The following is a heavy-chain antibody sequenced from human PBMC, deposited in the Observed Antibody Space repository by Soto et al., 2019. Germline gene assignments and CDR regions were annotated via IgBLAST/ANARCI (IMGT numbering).Heavy chain of an antibody. V-gene: IGHV3-11*01. J-gene: IGHJ6*02. D-gene: IGHD5-18*01. CDR3: ARDVGVDTNMRHYYYGMDV. Sequence: WGSLRLSCAASGFIFSDYYMNWIRQAPGKGLEWVSYISSGGSAMYYADSVKGRFTISRDNAKNSVYLEMNSLRAADTAVYYCARDVGVDTNMRHYYYGMDVWGQGTTVTVSS. CDR2: ISSGGSAM. CDR1: GFIFSDYY.